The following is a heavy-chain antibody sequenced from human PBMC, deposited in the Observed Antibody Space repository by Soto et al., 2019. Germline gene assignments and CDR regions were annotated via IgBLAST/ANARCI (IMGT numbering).Heavy chain of an antibody. CDR2: IKQDGSEK. Sequence: GSLRLSCAASGFTFSSYWMSWVRQAPGKGLEWVANIKQDGSEKHYVDSVKGRFTISRDNAKNSLYLQMNSLRAEDTAVYYCARVDATAYVYYYYLDVWGKRTRGTVSS. CDR3: ARVDATAYVYYYYLDV. V-gene: IGHV3-7*01. D-gene: IGHD2-15*01. J-gene: IGHJ6*03. CDR1: GFTFSSYW.